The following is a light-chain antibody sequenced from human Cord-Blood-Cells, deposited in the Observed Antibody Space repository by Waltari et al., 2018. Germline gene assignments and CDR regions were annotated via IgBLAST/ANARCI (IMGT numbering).Light chain of an antibody. Sequence: DIQMTQSPSSLSASVGDRAPITCRASQSISSYLNWYQQKPGKAPKLLIYAASSLQSGVPSRFSGSGSGTDFTLTISSLQPEDFATYYCQQSYSTPQVTFGGGTKVEIK. CDR2: AAS. J-gene: IGKJ4*01. V-gene: IGKV1-39*01. CDR3: QQSYSTPQVT. CDR1: QSISSY.